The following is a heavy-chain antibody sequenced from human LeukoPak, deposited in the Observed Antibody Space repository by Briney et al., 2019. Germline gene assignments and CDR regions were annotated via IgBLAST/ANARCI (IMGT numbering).Heavy chain of an antibody. D-gene: IGHD1-1*01. V-gene: IGHV5-51*01. J-gene: IGHJ6*03. CDR3: ARLETGTWPYYYYYYMDV. Sequence: GESLKISCQSSGYSFSTYWIGWVRQMPGKGLEWMGIIYPGDSDTRYSPSFQGQVTISADKSINTAYLQWSSLKASDTAMYYCARLETGTWPYYYYYYMDVWGKGTTVTISS. CDR1: GYSFSTYW. CDR2: IYPGDSDT.